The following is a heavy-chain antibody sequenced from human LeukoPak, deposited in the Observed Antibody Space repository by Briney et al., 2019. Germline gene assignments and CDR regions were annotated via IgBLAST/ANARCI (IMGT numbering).Heavy chain of an antibody. CDR3: ARVVYDFWSGYPQNWFDP. D-gene: IGHD3-3*01. Sequence: GASVKVSCKASGYTFTSYGISWVRQAPGQGLEWMGWISAYNGNTNYAQNLQGRVTMTTDTSTSTAYMELRSLRSDDTAVYYCARVVYDFWSGYPQNWFDPWGQGTLVTVSS. V-gene: IGHV1-18*01. CDR1: GYTFTSYG. CDR2: ISAYNGNT. J-gene: IGHJ5*02.